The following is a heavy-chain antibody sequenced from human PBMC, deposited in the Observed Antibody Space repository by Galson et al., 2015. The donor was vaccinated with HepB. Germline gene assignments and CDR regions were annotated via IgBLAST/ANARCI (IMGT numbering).Heavy chain of an antibody. J-gene: IGHJ6*03. V-gene: IGHV3-21*01. Sequence: SLRLSCAASGFTFSSYSMNWVRQAPGKGLEWVPSISSSSSYIYYADSVKGRFTISRDNAKNSLYLQMNSLRAEDTAVYYCAFSNYNYYYYYMDVWGKGTTVTVSS. CDR1: GFTFSSYS. CDR3: AFSNYNYYYYYMDV. D-gene: IGHD4-11*01. CDR2: ISSSSSYI.